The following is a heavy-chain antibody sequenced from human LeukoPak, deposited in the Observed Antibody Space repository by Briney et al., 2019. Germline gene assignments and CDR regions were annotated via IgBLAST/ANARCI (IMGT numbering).Heavy chain of an antibody. Sequence: ASVKVSCKASGGTFSSYAISWVRQAPGQGLEWMGGIIPIFGTANYAQKFQGRVTITADESTSTVYMELSSLRSEDTAVYYCARDGGIFWSGYYTDYYYGMDVWGQGTTVTVSS. D-gene: IGHD3-3*01. CDR2: IIPIFGTA. V-gene: IGHV1-69*13. CDR3: ARDGGIFWSGYYTDYYYGMDV. CDR1: GGTFSSYA. J-gene: IGHJ6*02.